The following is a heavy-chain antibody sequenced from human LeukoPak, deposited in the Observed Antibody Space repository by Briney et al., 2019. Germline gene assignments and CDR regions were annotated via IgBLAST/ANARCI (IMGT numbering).Heavy chain of an antibody. V-gene: IGHV4-59*01. D-gene: IGHD6-13*01. CDR1: GGSIGSYY. CDR2: IYYTGST. Sequence: SETLSLTCTVSGGSIGSYYWSWIRQPPGKGLELIGYIYYTGSTNYNPSLKSRVTISVDTSKNQFSLKLSSVTAADTAVYYCARRIAIAGTHHDAFDIWGQGTMVTVSS. J-gene: IGHJ3*02. CDR3: ARRIAIAGTHHDAFDI.